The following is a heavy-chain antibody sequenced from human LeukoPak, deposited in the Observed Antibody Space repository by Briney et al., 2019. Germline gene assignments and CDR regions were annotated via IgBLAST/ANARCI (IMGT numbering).Heavy chain of an antibody. D-gene: IGHD3-10*01. V-gene: IGHV4-30-2*01. J-gene: IGHJ3*02. CDR2: IYHSGST. Sequence: PSETLSLTCTVSGGSISSGGYYWSWIRQPPGKGLEWIGYIYHSGSTYYNPSLKSRVTISVDRSKNQFSLKLSSVTAADTAVYYCARDVAYYYALDAFDIWGQGTMVTVSS. CDR3: ARDVAYYYALDAFDI. CDR1: GGSISSGGYY.